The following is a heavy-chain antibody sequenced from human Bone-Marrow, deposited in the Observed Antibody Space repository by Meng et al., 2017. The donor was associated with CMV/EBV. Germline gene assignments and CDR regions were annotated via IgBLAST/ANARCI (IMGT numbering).Heavy chain of an antibody. J-gene: IGHJ6*02. V-gene: IGHV3-21*01. CDR1: GFTFSNYS. Sequence: GESLKISCAAFGFTFSNYSMNWVRQAPGQGLEWVSSISSTSSYIYYADSVEGRFTISRDNAKNSLYLQMNSQRAEDTAVYYCARASSSSYYGMDVWGQGTTVTVSS. CDR3: ARASSSSYYGMDV. D-gene: IGHD6-13*01. CDR2: ISSTSSYI.